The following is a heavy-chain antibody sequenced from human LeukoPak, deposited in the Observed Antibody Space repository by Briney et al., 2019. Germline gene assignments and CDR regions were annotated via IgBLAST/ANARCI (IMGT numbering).Heavy chain of an antibody. J-gene: IGHJ5*02. V-gene: IGHV3-7*01. CDR3: ARDPVYSNRWFDP. CDR1: GFTFSSYW. D-gene: IGHD6-13*01. Sequence: GGSLRLSCAASGFTFSSYWMSWVRQAPGKGLEWVANIKQDGSEKYYVDSVKGRFTISGDNSKNSLYLQMNSLRAEDTAVYYCARDPVYSNRWFDPWGQGTLVTVSS. CDR2: IKQDGSEK.